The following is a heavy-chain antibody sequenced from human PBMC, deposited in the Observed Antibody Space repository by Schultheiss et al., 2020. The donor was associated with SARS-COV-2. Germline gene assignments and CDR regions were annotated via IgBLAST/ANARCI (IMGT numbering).Heavy chain of an antibody. CDR1: GFTFSSYA. CDR2: ISSSSSYI. V-gene: IGHV3-21*01. Sequence: GGSLRLSCAASGFTFSSYAMHWVRQAPGKGLEWVSSISSSSSYIYYADSVKGRFTISRDNAKNSLYLQMNSLRAEDTAVYYCARDRGEYNWNDAQDYWGQGTLVTVSS. J-gene: IGHJ4*02. CDR3: ARDRGEYNWNDAQDY. D-gene: IGHD1-20*01.